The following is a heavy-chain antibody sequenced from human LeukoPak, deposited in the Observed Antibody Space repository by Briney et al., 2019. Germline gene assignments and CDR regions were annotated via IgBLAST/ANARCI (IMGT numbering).Heavy chain of an antibody. J-gene: IGHJ6*04. D-gene: IGHD3-10*01. CDR3: ARVNYYGSGSYYKAPYYYGMDV. V-gene: IGHV3-21*01. CDR1: GFTFSSYS. CDR2: ISSSSSYI. Sequence: PGGSLRLSCAASGFTFSSYSMNWVHQAPGKGLEWVSSISSSSSYIYYADSVKGRFTISRDNAKNSLYLQMNSLRAEDTAVYYCARVNYYGSGSYYKAPYYYGMDVWGKGTTVTVSS.